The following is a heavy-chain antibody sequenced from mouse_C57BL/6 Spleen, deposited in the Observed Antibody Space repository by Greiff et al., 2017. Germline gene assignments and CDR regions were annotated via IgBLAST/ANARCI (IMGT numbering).Heavy chain of an antibody. CDR1: GYTFTDYY. CDR3: ARSIYYDYDAFDY. D-gene: IGHD2-4*01. J-gene: IGHJ2*01. Sequence: VQLQQSGPELVKPGASVKISCKASGYTFTDYYMNWVKQSHGKSLEWIGDINPNNGGTSYNQKFKGKATLTVDKSSSTAYMELRSLTSEDSAVYYCARSIYYDYDAFDYWGQGTTLTVSS. V-gene: IGHV1-26*01. CDR2: INPNNGGT.